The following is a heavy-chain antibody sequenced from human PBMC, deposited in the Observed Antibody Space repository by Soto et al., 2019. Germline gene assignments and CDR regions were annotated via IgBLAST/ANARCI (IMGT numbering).Heavy chain of an antibody. J-gene: IGHJ4*02. CDR1: GFAFSVYY. CDR2: ISESGSDI. D-gene: IGHD5-18*01. Sequence: AGGSLRLSCAASGFAFSVYYMTWIRQAPGKGLEWLTYISESGSDISYADSVKGRFTVSRDNAKNSLFLQMNSLRAEDTAVYYCVKTAREADYWGQGTLVTVSS. CDR3: VKTAREADY. V-gene: IGHV3-11*01.